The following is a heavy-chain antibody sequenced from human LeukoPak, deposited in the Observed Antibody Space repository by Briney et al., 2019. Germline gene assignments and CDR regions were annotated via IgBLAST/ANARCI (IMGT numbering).Heavy chain of an antibody. D-gene: IGHD4-17*01. J-gene: IGHJ4*02. CDR2: IHYSGST. Sequence: PSETLSLTCTVSGGSISGFYWSWIRQPPGKRLEWIGYIHYSGSTTCSPSFKSRVTISVDTSKNQFSLRLSSVTAADTALYYCARGYAYGDTGSFDYWGQGALVTVSS. CDR3: ARGYAYGDTGSFDY. V-gene: IGHV4-59*01. CDR1: GGSISGFY.